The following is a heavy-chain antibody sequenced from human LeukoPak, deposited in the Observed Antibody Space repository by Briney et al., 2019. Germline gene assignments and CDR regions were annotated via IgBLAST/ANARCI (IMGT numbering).Heavy chain of an antibody. J-gene: IGHJ4*02. Sequence: SETLSLTCAVYGGSFSGYYWSWIRQHPGKGLEWIGYIYYSGSTYYNPSLKSRVTISVDTSKNQFSLKLSSVTAADTAVYYCAGGPKFDYWGQGTLVTVSS. CDR1: GGSFSGYY. D-gene: IGHD3-16*01. V-gene: IGHV4-31*11. CDR2: IYYSGST. CDR3: AGGPKFDY.